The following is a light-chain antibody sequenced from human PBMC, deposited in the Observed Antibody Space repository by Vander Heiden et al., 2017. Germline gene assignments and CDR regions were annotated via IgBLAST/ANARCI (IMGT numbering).Light chain of an antibody. CDR2: DAS. CDR1: QSVSSHY. CDR3: QQNRT. V-gene: IGKV3-20*01. Sequence: EIVLTHSPGPLSLSPGERDTLPCRVSQSVSSHYLAWYQKKPGQAPRRLMYDASSIATGISDRFSGSGSGTDFTLTITRLEPEYFAVYYCQQNRTFGQGTKVEIK. J-gene: IGKJ1*01.